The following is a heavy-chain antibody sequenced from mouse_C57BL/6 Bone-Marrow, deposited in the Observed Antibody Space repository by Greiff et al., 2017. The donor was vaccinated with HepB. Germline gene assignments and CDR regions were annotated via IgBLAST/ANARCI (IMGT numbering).Heavy chain of an antibody. CDR2: IDPNSGGT. Sequence: QVQLQQPGAELVKPGASVKLSCKASGYTFTSYWMHWVKQRPGRDLEWIGRIDPNSGGTKYNEKFKSKATLTVDKPSSTAYMQLSSLTSEDSAVYYCARGITTVVAHWYFDVWGTGTTVTVSS. J-gene: IGHJ1*03. D-gene: IGHD1-1*01. CDR1: GYTFTSYW. V-gene: IGHV1-72*01. CDR3: ARGITTVVAHWYFDV.